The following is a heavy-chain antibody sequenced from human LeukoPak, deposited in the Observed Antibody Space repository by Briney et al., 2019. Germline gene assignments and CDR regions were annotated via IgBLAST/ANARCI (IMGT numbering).Heavy chain of an antibody. D-gene: IGHD3-22*01. Sequence: ASVKVSCKATGYTFTGYYMHWVRQAPGQGLEWMGWINPNSGGTNYAQKFQGRVTMTRDTSISTAYMELSRLRSDDTAVYYCARYYDSSGYWFDPWGQGTLVTVSS. CDR1: GYTFTGYY. CDR2: INPNSGGT. V-gene: IGHV1-2*02. J-gene: IGHJ5*02. CDR3: ARYYDSSGYWFDP.